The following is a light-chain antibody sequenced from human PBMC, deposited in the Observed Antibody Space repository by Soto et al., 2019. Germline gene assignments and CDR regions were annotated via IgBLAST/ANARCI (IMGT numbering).Light chain of an antibody. CDR2: SNN. CDR1: SANIGSNT. CDR3: AAWDDSLNGYV. J-gene: IGLJ1*01. V-gene: IGLV1-44*01. Sequence: QSLLPQPPSASGTPGQRVTISCSGSSANIGSNTVNWYQQLPGTAPKLLIYSNNQRPSGVPDRFSGSKSGTSASLAISGLQSEDEADFYCAAWDDSLNGYVFGTGTKVTVL.